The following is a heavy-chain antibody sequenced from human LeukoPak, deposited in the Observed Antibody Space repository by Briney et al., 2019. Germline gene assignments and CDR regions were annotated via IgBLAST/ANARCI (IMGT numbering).Heavy chain of an antibody. CDR2: IQYDGRNK. Sequence: PGGSLRLSCATSGFTFSNYDMYWARQTPGKGLEWVAFIQYDGRNKYYADSVKGRFTISRDSSRNTVHLQMNSLRPEDSAVYYCAKITALSPGAFDYWGQGTLVTVSS. CDR1: GFTFSNYD. D-gene: IGHD2-21*02. CDR3: AKITALSPGAFDY. V-gene: IGHV3-30*02. J-gene: IGHJ4*02.